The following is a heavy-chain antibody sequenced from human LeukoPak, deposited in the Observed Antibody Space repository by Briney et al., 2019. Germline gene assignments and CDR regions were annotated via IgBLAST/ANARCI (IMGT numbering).Heavy chain of an antibody. CDR1: GFTFDDYA. CDR3: ARDGVATFDY. J-gene: IGHJ4*02. Sequence: GGSLRLSCAASGFTFDDYATHWVRQAPGKGLEWVSGISWNSGSIGYADSVKGRFTISRDNAKNSLYLQMNSLRAEDTAVYYCARDGVATFDYWGQGTLVTVSS. V-gene: IGHV3-9*01. CDR2: ISWNSGSI. D-gene: IGHD5-12*01.